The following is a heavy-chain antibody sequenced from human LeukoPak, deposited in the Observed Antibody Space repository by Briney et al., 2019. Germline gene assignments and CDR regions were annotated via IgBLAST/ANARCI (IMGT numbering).Heavy chain of an antibody. Sequence: SVKVSCKASGGTFSSYAISWVRQAPGQGLEWMGRIIPILGIANYAQKFQGRVTITADKSTSTAYMELSSLRSEDTAVYYCARPNSSSGRFDYWGQGTLVTVSS. CDR1: GGTFSSYA. J-gene: IGHJ4*02. D-gene: IGHD6-6*01. V-gene: IGHV1-69*04. CDR3: ARPNSSSGRFDY. CDR2: IIPILGIA.